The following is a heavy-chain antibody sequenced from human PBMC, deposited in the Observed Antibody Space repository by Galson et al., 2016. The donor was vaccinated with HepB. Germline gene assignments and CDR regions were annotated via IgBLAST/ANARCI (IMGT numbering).Heavy chain of an antibody. D-gene: IGHD1-26*01. CDR1: GYSFTSYW. CDR2: IYPGDSDT. Sequence: SGAEVKKPGESLEISCKGSGYSFTSYWIAWVRQMPGKGLEWMGIIYPGDSDTRYSPSFQGQVTISVDKSISTAYPQWSSLKASDTAMYFCTRRRDTASSARYFDYWAQGTLVTVSS. CDR3: TRRRDTASSARYFDY. J-gene: IGHJ4*02. V-gene: IGHV5-51*01.